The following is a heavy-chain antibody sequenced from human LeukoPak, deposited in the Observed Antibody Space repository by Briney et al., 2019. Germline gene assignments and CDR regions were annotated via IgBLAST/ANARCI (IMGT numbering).Heavy chain of an antibody. Sequence: GESLKISCKGSGYSFTSYWIGWVRQMPGKGLEWMGIIYPGDSDTRYSPSFQGQVTISADKSISTAYLQWSSLKALDTAMYYCARHDRNWGSFIIGAFDIWGQGTMVTVSS. CDR1: GYSFTSYW. V-gene: IGHV5-51*01. CDR3: ARHDRNWGSFIIGAFDI. CDR2: IYPGDSDT. J-gene: IGHJ3*02. D-gene: IGHD7-27*01.